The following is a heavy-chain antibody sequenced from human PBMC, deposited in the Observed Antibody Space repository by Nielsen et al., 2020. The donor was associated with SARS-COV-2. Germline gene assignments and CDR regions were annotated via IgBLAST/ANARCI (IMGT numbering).Heavy chain of an antibody. J-gene: IGHJ6*03. CDR3: ARDGSSWSYYYYMDV. D-gene: IGHD6-13*01. CDR1: GYTFTSYA. Sequence: ASVKVSCKASGYTFTSYAMHWVRQAPGQRLEWMGWINAGNGNTKYSQKFQGRVTITRDTSASTAYMELGSLRSEDTAVYYCARDGSSWSYYYYMDVWGKGTTVTVSS. CDR2: INAGNGNT. V-gene: IGHV1-3*01.